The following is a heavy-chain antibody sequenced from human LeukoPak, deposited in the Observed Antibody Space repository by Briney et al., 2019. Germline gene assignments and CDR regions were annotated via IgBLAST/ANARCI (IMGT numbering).Heavy chain of an antibody. D-gene: IGHD3-22*01. Sequence: GSLRLSCAASGFTFSSYAMSWVRQAPGKGLEWVSAISGSGGSTYYADSVKGRFTISRDNSKNTLYLQMNSLRAEDTAVYYCAKIPYYYDSSGYENPPYYFDYWGQGTLVTVSS. V-gene: IGHV3-23*01. CDR1: GFTFSSYA. CDR3: AKIPYYYDSSGYENPPYYFDY. J-gene: IGHJ4*02. CDR2: ISGSGGST.